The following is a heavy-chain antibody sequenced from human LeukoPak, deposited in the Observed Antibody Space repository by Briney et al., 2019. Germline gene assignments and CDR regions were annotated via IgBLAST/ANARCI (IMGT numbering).Heavy chain of an antibody. CDR3: AREKALAGYSYGRYYFDY. Sequence: GGSLRLSCAASGFTFSSYAMSWVRQAPGKGLEWVSAISGSGGSTYYADSVKGRFTISRDNSKNTLYLQMNSLRAEDTAVYYCAREKALAGYSYGRYYFDYWGQGALVTVSS. D-gene: IGHD5-18*01. V-gene: IGHV3-23*01. CDR2: ISGSGGST. J-gene: IGHJ4*02. CDR1: GFTFSSYA.